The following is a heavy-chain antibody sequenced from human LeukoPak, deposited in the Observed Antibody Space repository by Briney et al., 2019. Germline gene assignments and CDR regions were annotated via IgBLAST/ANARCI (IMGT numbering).Heavy chain of an antibody. Sequence: PSETLSLTCTVSGGSISSYYWSWIRQPPGKGLEWIGYIYYSGSTNYNPSLKSRVTTSVDTSKNQFSLKLSSVTAADTAVYYCARLSVGYPFDYWGQGTLVTVSS. J-gene: IGHJ4*02. CDR3: ARLSVGYPFDY. V-gene: IGHV4-59*01. D-gene: IGHD1-26*01. CDR2: IYYSGST. CDR1: GGSISSYY.